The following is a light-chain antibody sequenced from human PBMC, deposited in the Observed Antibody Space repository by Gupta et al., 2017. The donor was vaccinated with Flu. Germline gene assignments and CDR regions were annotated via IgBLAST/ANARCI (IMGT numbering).Light chain of an antibody. CDR2: LGS. J-gene: IGKJ2*03. CDR3: MQALQTPPYS. Sequence: DIVMTQSPLSLPVTTGEPASISCRSSQSLLHSNGYNYLDWYLQKPGQSPQLLIYLGSNRASGVPDRLSGSGSGTDFTLKISRVEAEDVGVYYCMQALQTPPYSFGQGTKLEIK. CDR1: QSLLHSNGYNY. V-gene: IGKV2-28*01.